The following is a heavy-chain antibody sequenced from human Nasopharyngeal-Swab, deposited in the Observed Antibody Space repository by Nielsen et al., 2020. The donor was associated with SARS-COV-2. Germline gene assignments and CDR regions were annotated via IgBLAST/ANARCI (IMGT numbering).Heavy chain of an antibody. V-gene: IGHV3-48*02. CDR2: ISSSSSSTI. D-gene: IGHD3-3*02. CDR3: ASVRIFGVVMNDY. CDR1: GFTFSSYS. J-gene: IGHJ4*02. Sequence: GGSLRLSCAASGFTFSSYSMNWVRQAPGKGLEWVSYISSSSSSTIYYADSVKGRFTISRDNAKNSLYLQMNSLRDEDTAVYYCASVRIFGVVMNDYWGQGTLVTVSS.